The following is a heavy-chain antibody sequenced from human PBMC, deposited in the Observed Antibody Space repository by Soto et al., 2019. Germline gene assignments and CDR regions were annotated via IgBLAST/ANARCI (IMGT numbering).Heavy chain of an antibody. D-gene: IGHD1-7*01. CDR3: ARGFLTGTTYDNFLFDY. CDR1: GFTFSSYA. V-gene: IGHV3-13*01. CDR2: IGTAGDT. Sequence: GGSLRLSCAASGFTFSSYAMSWVRQAPGKGLEWVSAIGTAGDTYYPGSVKGRFTISRENAKNSLYLQMNSLRAGDTAVYYCARGFLTGTTYDNFLFDYWGQGTLVTVSS. J-gene: IGHJ4*02.